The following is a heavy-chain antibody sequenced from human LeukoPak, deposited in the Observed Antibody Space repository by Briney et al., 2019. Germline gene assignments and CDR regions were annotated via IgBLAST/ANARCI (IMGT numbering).Heavy chain of an antibody. D-gene: IGHD3-10*01. CDR3: ARGVRGVILSWFDP. CDR2: INHSGST. Sequence: SETLSLTCAVYGGSFSDYYWTWIRQPPGKGLEWIGEINHSGSTNYNPSLKSRVTISVDTPKNQFSLKLSSVTAADTAVCYCARGVRGVILSWFDPWGQGTLVTVSS. J-gene: IGHJ5*02. CDR1: GGSFSDYY. V-gene: IGHV4-34*01.